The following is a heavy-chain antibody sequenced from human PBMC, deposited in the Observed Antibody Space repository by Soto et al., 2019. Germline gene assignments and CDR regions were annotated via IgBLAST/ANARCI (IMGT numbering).Heavy chain of an antibody. CDR1: GASIKTDVW. Sequence: PSETLSLTCTVSGASIKTDVWWSWLRRPPGKGLEWIGEIYQNGHTNYNPSLRSRVTMSVDTSKNQFSLMLTSVTSADTAMYYCATLAAAGTGFDYWGQGTLVTVSS. CDR2: IYQNGHT. CDR3: ATLAAAGTGFDY. V-gene: IGHV4-4*02. D-gene: IGHD6-13*01. J-gene: IGHJ4*02.